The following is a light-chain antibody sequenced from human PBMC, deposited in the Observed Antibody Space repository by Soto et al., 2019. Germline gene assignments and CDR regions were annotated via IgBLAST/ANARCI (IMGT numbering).Light chain of an antibody. J-gene: IGKJ1*01. CDR3: QQYNNWPRT. CDR2: GTS. CDR1: QSVNSN. V-gene: IGKV3-15*01. Sequence: EIVMTQSPATLSLSPGERSTLSCRASQSVNSNLAWYQQKAGQAPRLLIYGTSTRATGITARFSGSGSGTDFTLTISSLQFEDFAVYYCQQYNNWPRTFGQGTKVDIK.